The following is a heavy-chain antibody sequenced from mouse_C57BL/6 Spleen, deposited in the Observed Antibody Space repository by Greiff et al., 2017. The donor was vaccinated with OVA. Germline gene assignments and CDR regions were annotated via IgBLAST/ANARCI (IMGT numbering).Heavy chain of an antibody. D-gene: IGHD2-2*01. Sequence: EVMLVESGAELVRPGASVKLSCTASGFNIKDDYMHWVKQRPEQGLEWIGWIDPENGDTEYASKFQGKATITADTSSNTAYLQLSSLTSEDTAVYYCTPGVTTLDYWGQGTTLTVSS. J-gene: IGHJ2*01. CDR3: TPGVTTLDY. V-gene: IGHV14-4*01. CDR1: GFNIKDDY. CDR2: IDPENGDT.